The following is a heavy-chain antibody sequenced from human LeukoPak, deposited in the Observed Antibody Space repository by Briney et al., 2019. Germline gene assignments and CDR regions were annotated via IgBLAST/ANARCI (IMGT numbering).Heavy chain of an antibody. CDR2: INPNSGDN. J-gene: IGHJ4*02. CDR1: GYGFSDYC. D-gene: IGHD2-21*01. Sequence: ASVKVSCKASGYGFSDYCMHWVRQAPGQGLEYMGWINPNSGDNNCAQKFQGRVSMTRDTSITTLYMELTSLRSDDTAVYFCVRGGGIQSCGGKTCFRGFIYWGQGTLVTVSS. V-gene: IGHV1-2*02. CDR3: VRGGGIQSCGGKTCFRGFIY.